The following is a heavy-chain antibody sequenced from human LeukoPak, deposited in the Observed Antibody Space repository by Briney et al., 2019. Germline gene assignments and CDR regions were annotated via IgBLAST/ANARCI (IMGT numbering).Heavy chain of an antibody. CDR2: IRYDGSNK. V-gene: IGHV3-30*02. Sequence: PGGSLRLSCAASGFTFSSYGMHWVRQAPGKGLEWVAFIRYDGSNKYYADSVKGRFTISRDNSKNTLYLQMNSLRAEDTAVYYCAKDVVGQQWPENYWGQGTLVTVPS. CDR1: GFTFSSYG. J-gene: IGHJ4*02. D-gene: IGHD6-19*01. CDR3: AKDVVGQQWPENY.